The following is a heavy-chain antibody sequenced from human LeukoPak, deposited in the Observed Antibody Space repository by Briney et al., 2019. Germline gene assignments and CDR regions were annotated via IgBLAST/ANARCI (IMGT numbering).Heavy chain of an antibody. J-gene: IGHJ3*02. V-gene: IGHV3-20*04. CDR1: GFTFDDYG. Sequence: GGSLRLSCAASGFTFDDYGMSWVRQAPGKGLEWVSGINWNGGSTGHADSVKGRFTISRDNAKNSLYLQMNSLRAEDTALYYCARLGVGATRDAFDIWGQGTMVTVSS. CDR2: INWNGGST. CDR3: ARLGVGATRDAFDI. D-gene: IGHD1-26*01.